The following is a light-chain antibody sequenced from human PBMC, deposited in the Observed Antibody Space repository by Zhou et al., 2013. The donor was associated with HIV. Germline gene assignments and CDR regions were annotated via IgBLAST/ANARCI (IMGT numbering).Light chain of an antibody. J-gene: IGKJ4*01. CDR2: GTG. Sequence: DIQMTQSPSTLSASVGDRVTITCRASQSINRFLAWYQQKPGKGPKLLIFGTGTLERGVSSRFSGSGSGTEFTLTISSVQPDDIATYYCQQYKTYPVTFGGGTKVE. CDR3: QQYKTYPVT. V-gene: IGKV1-5*03. CDR1: QSINRF.